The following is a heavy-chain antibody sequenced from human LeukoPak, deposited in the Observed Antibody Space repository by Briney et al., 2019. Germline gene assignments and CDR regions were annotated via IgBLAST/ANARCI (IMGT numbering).Heavy chain of an antibody. V-gene: IGHV3-30*18. D-gene: IGHD3-10*01. CDR1: GFTFSSYG. CDR2: ISYDGSNK. Sequence: PGGSLRLSCAASGFTFSSYGMHWVRQAPGKGLDWVAVISYDGSNKYYADSVKGRFTISRDNSKNTLYLQMNSLRAEDTAVYYCAKGLLWFGERDYFDYWGQGTLVTVSS. J-gene: IGHJ4*02. CDR3: AKGLLWFGERDYFDY.